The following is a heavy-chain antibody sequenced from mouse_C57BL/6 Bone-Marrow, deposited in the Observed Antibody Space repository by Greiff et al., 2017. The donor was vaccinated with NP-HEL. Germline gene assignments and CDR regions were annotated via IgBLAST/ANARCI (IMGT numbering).Heavy chain of an antibody. CDR3: ARSGYSNYGWYFDV. CDR1: GYTFTGYW. V-gene: IGHV1-9*01. Sequence: QVQLQQSGAELMKPGASVKLSCKASGYTFTGYWIEWVKQRPGHGLEWIGEILPGSGSTNYNEKFKGKATFTADKSSNTAYMQLSSLTTEDSAFDYCARSGYSNYGWYFDVWGTGTTVTVSS. CDR2: ILPGSGST. D-gene: IGHD2-5*01. J-gene: IGHJ1*03.